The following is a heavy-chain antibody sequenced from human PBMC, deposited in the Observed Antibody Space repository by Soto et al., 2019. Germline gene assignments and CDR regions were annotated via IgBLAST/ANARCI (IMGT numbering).Heavy chain of an antibody. CDR3: ARGRSSTSPSPIGY. V-gene: IGHV4-31*03. CDR2: IYYSGST. Sequence: QVQLQESGPGLVKPSQTLSLTCTVSGGSISSGGYYWSWIRQHPGKGLEWIGYIYYSGSTYYNPSLKRRVTISVDTSKNQFSLKLSSVTAADTAVYYCARGRSSTSPSPIGYWGQGTLVTVSS. D-gene: IGHD2-2*01. J-gene: IGHJ4*02. CDR1: GGSISSGGYY.